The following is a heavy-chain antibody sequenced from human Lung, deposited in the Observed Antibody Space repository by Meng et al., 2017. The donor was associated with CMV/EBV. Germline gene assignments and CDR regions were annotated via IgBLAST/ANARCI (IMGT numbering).Heavy chain of an antibody. CDR3: AKDRGGSGSYYGDY. CDR1: GFTFDDYA. J-gene: IGHJ4*02. V-gene: IGHV3-23*01. Sequence: ESLKISCAASGFTFDDYAMHWVRQAPGKGLEWVSGISWNSGSTYYADSVKGRFTISRDNSKNTLYLQMNSLRAEDTAVYYCAKDRGGSGSYYGDYWGQGTLVTVSS. D-gene: IGHD1-26*01. CDR2: ISWNSGST.